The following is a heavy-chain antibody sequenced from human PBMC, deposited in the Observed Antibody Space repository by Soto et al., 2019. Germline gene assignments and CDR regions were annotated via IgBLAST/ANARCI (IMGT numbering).Heavy chain of an antibody. Sequence: EVQLVESGGGLVKPGGSLRLSCAASGFTFSKAWMSWVRQAPGKGLEWVGRIKSKTDAETIDYTEPVKGRFTISRDDLKNTLYLPMNSLKTEDPAVYYCNTASRSHYNPFFDHWGQGILVTVSS. D-gene: IGHD3-10*01. CDR1: GFTFSKAW. CDR2: IKSKTDAETI. CDR3: NTASRSHYNPFFDH. J-gene: IGHJ4*02. V-gene: IGHV3-15*01.